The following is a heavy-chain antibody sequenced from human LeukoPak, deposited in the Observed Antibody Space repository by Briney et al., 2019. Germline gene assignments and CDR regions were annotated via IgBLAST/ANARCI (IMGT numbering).Heavy chain of an antibody. D-gene: IGHD2-21*02. CDR1: GVSMSAYQ. Sequence: SETLSLTCTVSGVSMSAYQWSWVRQSPEKGLEWIGCINTKGETSYNPSLKSRATTSVDTSRSQFSLRLTSVTAADTAVYYCATSNDAKTAPFDHWGQGAPVTVSS. V-gene: IGHV4-4*09. CDR2: INTKGET. J-gene: IGHJ4*02. CDR3: ATSNDAKTAPFDH.